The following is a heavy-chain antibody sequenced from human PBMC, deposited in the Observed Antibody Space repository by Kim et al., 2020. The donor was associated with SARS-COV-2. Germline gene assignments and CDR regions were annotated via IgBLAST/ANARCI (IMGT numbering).Heavy chain of an antibody. CDR3: ARGVVVAPHYYYHYGMDV. V-gene: IGHV3-7*03. D-gene: IGHD2-15*01. Sequence: GGSLRLSCAASEFSFSTHWMTWVRQAPGKGLQWVASIKQDAYETYYVDSVRGRFTISRDNAENLLYLDMDSLRDEDTAVYYCARGVVVAPHYYYHYGMDVWGQGTTVTVSS. CDR2: IKQDAYET. J-gene: IGHJ6*02. CDR1: EFSFSTHW.